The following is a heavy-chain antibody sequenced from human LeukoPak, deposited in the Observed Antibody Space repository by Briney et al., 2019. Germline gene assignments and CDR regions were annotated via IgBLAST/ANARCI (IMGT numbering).Heavy chain of an antibody. CDR2: IYYTGSI. J-gene: IGHJ5*02. CDR3: ARDLVWGLRGGHWFDP. D-gene: IGHD3-16*01. CDR1: GGSISSFY. V-gene: IGHV4-59*01. Sequence: SETLSLTCTVSGGSISSFYWSWIRQPPGKGLEWIGYIYYTGSINYNPSLKNRVTMSLDTSKNQFSLKLSSVTAADTAVYYCARDLVWGLRGGHWFDPWGQGTLVTVSS.